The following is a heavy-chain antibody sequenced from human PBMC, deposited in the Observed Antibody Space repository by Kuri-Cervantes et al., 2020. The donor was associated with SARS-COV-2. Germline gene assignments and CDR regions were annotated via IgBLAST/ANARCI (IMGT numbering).Heavy chain of an antibody. Sequence: ASVKVSCKASGYTFTGYYMHWVRQAPGQGLEWMGWINPNSGGTNYAQKFQGRVTMTRDTSISTAYMELSSLRSEDTAVYYCARDDRGNWNDEVYYYYYMDVWGKGTTVTVSS. V-gene: IGHV1-2*02. D-gene: IGHD1-1*01. J-gene: IGHJ6*03. CDR1: GYTFTGYY. CDR3: ARDDRGNWNDEVYYYYYMDV. CDR2: INPNSGGT.